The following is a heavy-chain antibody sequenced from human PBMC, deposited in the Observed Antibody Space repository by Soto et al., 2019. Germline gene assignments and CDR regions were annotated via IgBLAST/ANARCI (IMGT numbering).Heavy chain of an antibody. J-gene: IGHJ3*02. CDR3: VRDDIGDPNGFDI. CDR1: GFTFSAYG. D-gene: IGHD2-15*01. Sequence: QVQLVESGGGVVRPGRSLRLSCTPSGFTFSAYGMHWARQAPGKGLEWVAVIPNDASYKYEADSVKGRFTISRDNSKNTLYLQMDSLRVEDTALYYCVRDDIGDPNGFDIWGQGTMVTVSS. V-gene: IGHV3-33*01. CDR2: IPNDASYK.